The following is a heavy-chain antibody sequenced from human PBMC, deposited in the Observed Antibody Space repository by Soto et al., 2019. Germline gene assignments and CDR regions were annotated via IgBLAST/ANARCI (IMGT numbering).Heavy chain of an antibody. CDR2: IYYSGST. Sequence: PSETLSLTCTVSGGSISSSSYYWGWIRQPPGKGLEWIGSIYYSGSTYYNPSLKSRVTISVDTSKNQFSLKLSSVTAADTAVYYCARSASLEYSSSSGRQYPGDFDYWGQGTLVTVSS. V-gene: IGHV4-39*01. CDR3: ARSASLEYSSSSGRQYPGDFDY. CDR1: GGSISSSSYY. D-gene: IGHD6-6*01. J-gene: IGHJ4*02.